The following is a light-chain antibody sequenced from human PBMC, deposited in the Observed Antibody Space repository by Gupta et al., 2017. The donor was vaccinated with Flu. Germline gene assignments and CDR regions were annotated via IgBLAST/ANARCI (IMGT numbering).Light chain of an antibody. J-gene: IGLJ3*02. CDR1: TSNIGSNN. Sequence: QSVLTQPPSASGTPGQRVTISCSGSTSNIGSNNGNWYRQLPERGPKGLMDRNNHRPSGVPDRFSGSNSGTSASPAISGLQSEDEAVDYCSRWDDRLNGPVFGGGTKLTVL. CDR3: SRWDDRLNGPV. V-gene: IGLV1-44*01. CDR2: RNN.